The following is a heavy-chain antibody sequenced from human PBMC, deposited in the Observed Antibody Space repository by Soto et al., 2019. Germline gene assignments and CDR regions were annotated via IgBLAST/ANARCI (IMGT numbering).Heavy chain of an antibody. J-gene: IGHJ6*03. CDR2: IYYSGST. Sequence: QVQLQESGPGLVKPSETLSLTCTVSGGSISSYYWSWIRQPPGKGLEWIGYIYYSGSTNYNPSLKSRVTITVDTSKNQFSLKLSSVTAADTAVYYCARRHDFWSGYPNYYYYYMDVWGKGTTVTVSS. V-gene: IGHV4-59*08. CDR3: ARRHDFWSGYPNYYYYYMDV. CDR1: GGSISSYY. D-gene: IGHD3-3*01.